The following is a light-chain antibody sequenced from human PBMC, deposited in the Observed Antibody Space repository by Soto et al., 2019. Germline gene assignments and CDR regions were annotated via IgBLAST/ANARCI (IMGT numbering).Light chain of an antibody. V-gene: IGLV2-14*01. J-gene: IGLJ1*01. CDR1: SSDVGGYNY. CDR3: SSYTSSSTL. Sequence: QSVLTQPASVSGSPRQSITISCTGASSDVGGYNYVSWYQQHPGKAPKLMIYEVSNRPSGVSNRFSGSKSGNTASLTISGLQAEDEADYYCSSYTSSSTLFGTGTKVT. CDR2: EVS.